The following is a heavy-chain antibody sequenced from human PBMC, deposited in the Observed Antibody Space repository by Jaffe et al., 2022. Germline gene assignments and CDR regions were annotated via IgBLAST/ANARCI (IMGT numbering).Heavy chain of an antibody. J-gene: IGHJ4*02. CDR3: TRDLEVVTAIGLARSLRQTLFDY. CDR2: IRSKAYGGTT. V-gene: IGHV3-49*04. D-gene: IGHD2-21*02. CDR1: GFTFGDYA. Sequence: EVQLVESGGGLVQPGRSLRLSCTASGFTFGDYAMSWVRQAPGKGLEWVGFIRSKAYGGTTEYAASVKGRFTISRDDSKSIAYLQMNSLKTEDTAVYYCTRDLEVVTAIGLARSLRQTLFDYWGQGTLVTVSS.